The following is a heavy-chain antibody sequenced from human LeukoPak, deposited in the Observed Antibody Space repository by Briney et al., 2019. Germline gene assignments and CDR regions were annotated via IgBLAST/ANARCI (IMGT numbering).Heavy chain of an antibody. CDR2: INAGNGNT. CDR1: GYTFTSYA. V-gene: IGHV1-3*01. D-gene: IGHD3-22*01. J-gene: IGHJ4*02. Sequence: GASVKVSCKASGYTFTSYAMHWVRQAPGQRLEWMGWINAGNGNTKYSQKFQGRVTITRDTSASTAYMELSSLRSGDTAVYYCARGSSGYYSHFDYWGQGTLVTVSS. CDR3: ARGSSGYYSHFDY.